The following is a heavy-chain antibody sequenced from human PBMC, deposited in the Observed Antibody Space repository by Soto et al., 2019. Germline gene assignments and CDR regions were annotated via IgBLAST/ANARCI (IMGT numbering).Heavy chain of an antibody. Sequence: SVKVSCKASGGTFSSYAISWVRQAPGQGLEWMGGIIPIFGTANYAQKFQGRVTITADESTSTAYMELSSLRSEDTAVYYCARVPHYYCSGTTPGSHYNWFDSWGQGSLVTVSS. D-gene: IGHD3-10*01. CDR3: ARVPHYYCSGTTPGSHYNWFDS. CDR1: GGTFSSYA. CDR2: IIPIFGTA. J-gene: IGHJ5*01. V-gene: IGHV1-69*13.